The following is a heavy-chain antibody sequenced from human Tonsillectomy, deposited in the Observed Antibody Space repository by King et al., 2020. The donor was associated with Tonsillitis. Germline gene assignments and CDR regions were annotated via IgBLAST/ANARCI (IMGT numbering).Heavy chain of an antibody. D-gene: IGHD2-15*01. J-gene: IGHJ3*02. CDR2: IIPIFGTA. Sequence: EQLVQSGAEVKKPRSSVKVSCKASGGTFRSYAISWVRQAPGQGLECMGGIIPIFGTANYAQKFQGRVTITADKSTSTAYMELSILRSEDTAVYYCARDFESSGGNAFDIWGQGTMVTVSS. CDR3: ARDFESSGGNAFDI. CDR1: GGTFRSYA. V-gene: IGHV1-69*06.